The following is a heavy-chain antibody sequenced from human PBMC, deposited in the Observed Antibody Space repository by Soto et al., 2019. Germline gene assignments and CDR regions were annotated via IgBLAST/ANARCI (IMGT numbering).Heavy chain of an antibody. D-gene: IGHD5-12*01. CDR2: TYYRSKWYN. CDR3: ARVGGVATISFYYYYGMDV. Sequence: SQTLSLTCAISGDSVSSNSAAWNWIRQSPSRGLEWLGRTYYRSKWYNDYAVSVKSRITINPDTSKNQFSLQLNSVTPEDTAVYYCARVGGVATISFYYYYGMDVWGQGTTVTVSS. V-gene: IGHV6-1*01. CDR1: GDSVSSNSAA. J-gene: IGHJ6*02.